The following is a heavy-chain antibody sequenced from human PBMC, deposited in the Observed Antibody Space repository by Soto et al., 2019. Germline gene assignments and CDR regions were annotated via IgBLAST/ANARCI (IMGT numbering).Heavy chain of an antibody. V-gene: IGHV4-31*03. J-gene: IGHJ3*02. D-gene: IGHD1-26*01. CDR3: AREVISPATSDAFDI. Sequence: QVQLQESGPGLVKPSQTLSVTCTVSGGSLSSDNFFWSWVRQHPETGLEWVGYIYHTGAAYYNPSLKCRRTISLDTSKNRFSLSLISVTAADTAVYYCAREVISPATSDAFDIWGQGTMVTVSS. CDR2: IYHTGAA. CDR1: GGSLSSDNFF.